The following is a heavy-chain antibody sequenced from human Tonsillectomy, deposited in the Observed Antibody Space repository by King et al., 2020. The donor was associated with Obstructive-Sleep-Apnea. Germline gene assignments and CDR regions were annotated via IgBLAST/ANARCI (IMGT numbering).Heavy chain of an antibody. Sequence: VQLQESGPGLVKPSETLSLTCTVSGGSISSYYWSWIRQPPGKGLEWIGYIYYSGSTNYNPSLKSRVTISVDTSKNQFSLKLSSVTAADTAVYYCARGYRYYDILTGYYGDNWFDPWGQGTLVTVSS. D-gene: IGHD3-9*01. CDR1: GGSISSYY. J-gene: IGHJ5*02. CDR3: ARGYRYYDILTGYYGDNWFDP. V-gene: IGHV4-59*01. CDR2: IYYSGST.